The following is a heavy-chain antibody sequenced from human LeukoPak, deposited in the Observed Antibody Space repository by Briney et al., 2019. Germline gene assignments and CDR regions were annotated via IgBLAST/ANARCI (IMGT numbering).Heavy chain of an antibody. CDR3: AKRGVVIRVFLVGFHKEAYYFDS. D-gene: IGHD3-10*01. CDR2: IYSGGST. Sequence: GGSLRLSCAASGFTVSSNYMSWVRQAPGKGLEWVSVIYSGGSTYYADSVKGRFTISRDTPRNTLYLQMNSLRAEDTAVYFCAKRGVVIRVFLVGFHKEAYYFDSWGQRALVTVSS. J-gene: IGHJ4*02. CDR1: GFTVSSNY. V-gene: IGHV3-53*01.